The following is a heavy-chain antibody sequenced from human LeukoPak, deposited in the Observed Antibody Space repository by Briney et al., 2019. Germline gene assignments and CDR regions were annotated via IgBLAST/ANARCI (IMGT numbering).Heavy chain of an antibody. V-gene: IGHV4-4*02. J-gene: IGHJ5*02. CDR3: ASIHYYDSSHWFDP. CDR1: GGSIKSNNW. Sequence: PSGTLSLTCAVSGGSIKSNNWWSWVRQPPGKGLEWIGEIYHSGSTNYNPSLKSRVTISVDKSKNQFSLKLSSVTAADTAVYYCASIHYYDSSHWFDPWGQGTLVTVSS. D-gene: IGHD3-22*01. CDR2: IYHSGST.